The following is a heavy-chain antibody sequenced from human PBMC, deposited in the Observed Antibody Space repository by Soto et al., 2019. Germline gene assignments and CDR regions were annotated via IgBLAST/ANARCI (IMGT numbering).Heavy chain of an antibody. CDR3: ARGSCSSTSCYTTRGYYDFWSGYYTSPWFDP. CDR1: GGSINNYY. CDR2: IYYSGPT. J-gene: IGHJ5*02. Sequence: LSLTCTVSGGSINNYYWSWIRQPPGKGREWIGYIYYSGPTNYNPSLNSRVSISVDTSKNQFSLKLSSVTAADTAVYYCARGSCSSTSCYTTRGYYDFWSGYYTSPWFDPWGQGTLVTVSS. D-gene: IGHD3-3*01. V-gene: IGHV4-59*08.